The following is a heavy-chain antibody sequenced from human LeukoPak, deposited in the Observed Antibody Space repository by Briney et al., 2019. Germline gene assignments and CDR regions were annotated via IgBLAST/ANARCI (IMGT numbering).Heavy chain of an antibody. J-gene: IGHJ4*02. CDR3: ARGGSGWYYFDY. Sequence: PGGSLGLSCAASGFTFSSYEMNWVRQAPGKGLEWVSYISSSGSTIYYADSVKGRFTISRDNAKNSLYLQMNSLRAEDTAVYYCARGGSGWYYFDYWGQGTLVTVSS. CDR1: GFTFSSYE. V-gene: IGHV3-48*03. D-gene: IGHD6-19*01. CDR2: ISSSGSTI.